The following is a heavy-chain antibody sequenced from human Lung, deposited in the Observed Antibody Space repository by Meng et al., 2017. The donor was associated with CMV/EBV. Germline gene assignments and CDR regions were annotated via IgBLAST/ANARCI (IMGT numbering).Heavy chain of an antibody. CDR2: ISGSGGST. Sequence: SCAASGFTFSSYAMSWVRQAPGKGLEWVSAISGSGGSTYYADSVKGRFTISRDNSKNTLYLQMNSLRAEDTAVYYCAKAGCSSTSCYGWYFDLWXRGTXVTVSS. V-gene: IGHV3-23*01. CDR1: GFTFSSYA. CDR3: AKAGCSSTSCYGWYFDL. J-gene: IGHJ2*01. D-gene: IGHD2-2*01.